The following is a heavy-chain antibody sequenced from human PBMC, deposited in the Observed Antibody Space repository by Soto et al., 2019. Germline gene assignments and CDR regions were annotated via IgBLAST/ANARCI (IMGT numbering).Heavy chain of an antibody. J-gene: IGHJ4*02. CDR3: ARGGYYDISGYYNNLPGDY. Sequence: QVQLVESGGGVVQPGRSLRLSCAASGFTFSSYAMHWVRQAPGKGLEWVAVISYDGSNKYYADSVKGRFTISRDNSKNTLYLQMNSLRAEDTAVYYCARGGYYDISGYYNNLPGDYWGQGTLVTVSS. CDR2: ISYDGSNK. CDR1: GFTFSSYA. D-gene: IGHD3-22*01. V-gene: IGHV3-30-3*01.